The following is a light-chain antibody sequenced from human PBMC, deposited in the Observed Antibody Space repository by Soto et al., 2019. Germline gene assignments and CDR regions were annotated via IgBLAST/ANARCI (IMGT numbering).Light chain of an antibody. Sequence: QSVLTQPPSVSGAPGQRVTISYSVIGSNVGAGYDVQWYQQFPGTAPKLLIYANSARPSGVPDRFSGSKSGTSASLAITGLQAEDEADYYCQSYDSSLIVSKVFGTGTKVTVL. CDR3: QSYDSSLIVSKV. V-gene: IGLV1-40*01. CDR1: GSNVGAGYD. J-gene: IGLJ1*01. CDR2: ANS.